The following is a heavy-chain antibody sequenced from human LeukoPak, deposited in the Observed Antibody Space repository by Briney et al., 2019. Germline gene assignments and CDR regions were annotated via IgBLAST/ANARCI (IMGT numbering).Heavy chain of an antibody. CDR1: GFTFSSYA. D-gene: IGHD3-22*01. J-gene: IGHJ4*02. Sequence: PGGSLGLSCAASGFTFSSYAMSWVRRAPGKGLGWVSAIGGSGGSTYYADSVKGRFTISRDNSKNTLYLQMNSLRAEDTAVYYCAKADYYDSSSFDYWGQGTLVTVSS. V-gene: IGHV3-23*01. CDR3: AKADYYDSSSFDY. CDR2: IGGSGGST.